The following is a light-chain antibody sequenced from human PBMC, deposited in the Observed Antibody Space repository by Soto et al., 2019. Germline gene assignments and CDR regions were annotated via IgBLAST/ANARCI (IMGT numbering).Light chain of an antibody. V-gene: IGLV2-14*01. CDR2: EVS. CDR3: RSYTSSSTLEV. Sequence: QSALTQPASVSGSPGQSITISCTGTSSDVGGYNYVSWYQQHPGKAPQLMIYEVSNRPSGVSNRFSGSKSGNTASLTISGLQAEDEADYYCRSYTSSSTLEVFGTGTKVTVL. CDR1: SSDVGGYNY. J-gene: IGLJ1*01.